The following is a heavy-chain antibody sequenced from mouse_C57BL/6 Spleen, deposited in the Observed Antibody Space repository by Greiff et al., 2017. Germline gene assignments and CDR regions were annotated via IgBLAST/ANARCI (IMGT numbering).Heavy chain of an antibody. CDR3: ARSDSDITGFGY. CDR1: GYAFSSYW. V-gene: IGHV1-80*01. J-gene: IGHJ3*01. D-gene: IGHD1-2*01. Sequence: QVQLQQSGAELVKPGASVTISCKASGYAFSSYWMNWVKQRPGKGLEWIGQIYPGDGDTNYNGKFKGKATLTEDKSSSTAYMQLSNLPSEDSAVYFCARSDSDITGFGYWGQGTLVTVSA. CDR2: IYPGDGDT.